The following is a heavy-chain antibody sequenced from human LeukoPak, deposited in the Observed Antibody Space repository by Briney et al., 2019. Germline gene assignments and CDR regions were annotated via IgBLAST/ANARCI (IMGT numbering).Heavy chain of an antibody. CDR3: ARDLTNPDNCDY. V-gene: IGHV1-2*02. CDR2: SNPNSRDT. Sequence: VASVNFSCTASGYTSTVHSIHWVRQAPGQGIEWMGWSNPNSRDTSYAPRFQGRVTMTRDTSISAAFMELSGLTSDDTAVYYCARDLTNPDNCDYWGQGTLVTVSS. D-gene: IGHD4/OR15-4a*01. CDR1: GYTSTVHS. J-gene: IGHJ4*02.